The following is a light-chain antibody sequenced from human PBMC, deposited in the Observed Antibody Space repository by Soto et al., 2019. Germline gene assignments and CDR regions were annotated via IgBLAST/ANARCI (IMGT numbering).Light chain of an antibody. CDR1: QGISNY. CDR3: QKYNSAPQT. CDR2: AAS. Sequence: DIQMTQSPSSLSSSVGDRVTITCRASQGISNYLAWYQQKPGKVPKLLIYAASTLQSGVPSRFSGSGSGTDFTITISSLQPEDVANYYCQKYNSAPQTFGQGTKVEIK. J-gene: IGKJ1*01. V-gene: IGKV1-27*01.